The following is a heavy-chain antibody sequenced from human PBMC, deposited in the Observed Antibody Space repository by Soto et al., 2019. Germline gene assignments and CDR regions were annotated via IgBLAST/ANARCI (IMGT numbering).Heavy chain of an antibody. CDR1: GGTFSSYA. Sequence: ASVKVSCKASGGTFSSYAISWVRQAPGQGLEWMGGIIPIFGTANYAQKFQGRVTITADESTSTAYMELSSLRSEDTAVYYCARDFSNCSSTSCYHDGMDVWGQGTTVTV. CDR3: ARDFSNCSSTSCYHDGMDV. CDR2: IIPIFGTA. J-gene: IGHJ6*02. D-gene: IGHD2-2*01. V-gene: IGHV1-69*13.